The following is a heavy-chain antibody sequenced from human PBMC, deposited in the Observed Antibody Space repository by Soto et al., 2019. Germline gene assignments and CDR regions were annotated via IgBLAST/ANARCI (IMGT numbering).Heavy chain of an antibody. CDR3: VRDRLATNYYFDY. Sequence: GGSLRLSCTASGFIFSDYYMGWIRQAPGKGLEWVSYIRSGGSIKYYSDSVRCRFIISRDNAKNSVFLQMDSLSVEDTAVYYCVRDRLATNYYFDYWGQGALVTVSS. J-gene: IGHJ4*02. D-gene: IGHD3-16*01. CDR1: GFIFSDYY. V-gene: IGHV3-11*01. CDR2: IRSGGSIK.